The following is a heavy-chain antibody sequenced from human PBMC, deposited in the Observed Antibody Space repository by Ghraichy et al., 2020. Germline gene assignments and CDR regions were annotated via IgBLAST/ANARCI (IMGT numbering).Heavy chain of an antibody. CDR1: GFTFSSYS. D-gene: IGHD3-3*01. V-gene: IGHV3-21*01. J-gene: IGHJ4*02. Sequence: GGSLRLSCAASGFTFSSYSMNWVRQAPGKGLEWVSSISSSSSYIYYADSVKGRFTISRDNAKNSLYLQMNSLRAEDTAVYYCARDHDFWSGYYASEFDYWGQGTLVTVSS. CDR2: ISSSSSYI. CDR3: ARDHDFWSGYYASEFDY.